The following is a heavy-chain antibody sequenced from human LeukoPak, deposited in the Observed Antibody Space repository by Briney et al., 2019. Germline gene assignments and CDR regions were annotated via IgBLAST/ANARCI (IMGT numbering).Heavy chain of an antibody. CDR1: GFTFSSYS. CDR3: ARATRSLVRGVDFDY. D-gene: IGHD3-10*01. V-gene: IGHV3-48*01. CDR2: ISSSSSTI. J-gene: IGHJ4*02. Sequence: GGSLRLSCAASGFTFSSYSMNWVRQAPGKGLEWVSYISSSSSTIYYADSVKGRFTISRDNAKNSLYLQMNSLRAEDTAVYYCARATRSLVRGVDFDYWGQGTLVTVSS.